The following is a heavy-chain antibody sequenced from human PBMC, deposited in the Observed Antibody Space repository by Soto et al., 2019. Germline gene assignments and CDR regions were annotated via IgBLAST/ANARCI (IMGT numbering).Heavy chain of an antibody. CDR3: ARGRDSSSWQIFDY. CDR1: GGSISSYD. V-gene: IGHV4-59*01. J-gene: IGHJ4*02. Sequence: SGTLSLTCTVSGGSISSYDGSWIRQTPGKGLEWIGYIYYSGSTNYNPSLKSRVTISVDTSKNQFSLKLSSVTAADTAVYYCARGRDSSSWQIFDYWGKGTLVTVSS. D-gene: IGHD6-13*01. CDR2: IYYSGST.